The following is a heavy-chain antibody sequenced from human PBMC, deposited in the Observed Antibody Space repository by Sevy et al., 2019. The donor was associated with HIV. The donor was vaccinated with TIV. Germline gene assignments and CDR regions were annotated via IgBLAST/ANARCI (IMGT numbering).Heavy chain of an antibody. Sequence: GGSLRLSCAASGFTFSTHAMHWVRQAPGKGLQWVSLISYDGSHKYYADSVKGRFTISRDNAKNSLYLQMNSLRAEDTAVYYCARDLVAAAGTYGMDVWGQGTTVTVSS. V-gene: IGHV3-30-3*01. D-gene: IGHD6-13*01. CDR3: ARDLVAAAGTYGMDV. CDR1: GFTFSTHA. CDR2: ISYDGSHK. J-gene: IGHJ6*02.